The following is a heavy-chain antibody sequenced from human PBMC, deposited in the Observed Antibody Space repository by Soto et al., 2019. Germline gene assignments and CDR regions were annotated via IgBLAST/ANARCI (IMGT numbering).Heavy chain of an antibody. CDR1: GGSISSYY. D-gene: IGHD3-10*01. Sequence: PSETLSLTCTVFGGSISSYYWSWIRQPPGKGLEWIGEINHSGSTNYNPSLKSRVTISVDTSKNQFSLKLSSVTAADTAVYYCARERAGGVRGVITGFYYYGMDVWGQGTTVTVSS. V-gene: IGHV4-34*01. CDR2: INHSGST. J-gene: IGHJ6*02. CDR3: ARERAGGVRGVITGFYYYGMDV.